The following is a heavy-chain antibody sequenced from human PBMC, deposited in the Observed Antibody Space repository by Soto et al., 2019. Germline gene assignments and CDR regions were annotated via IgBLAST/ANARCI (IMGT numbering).Heavy chain of an antibody. Sequence: EVQLLESGGGLVQPGGSLRLSCAASGFIFSNYAMSWVRQAPREGLEWVSSIRGSDGSTYYADSVKGRFTISRDTSKDTLYLHMNTLTAEDTAIYYCAKGRAADLKGLLDFWGRGTLVTVSS. CDR3: AKGRAADLKGLLDF. D-gene: IGHD6-13*01. CDR2: IRGSDGST. V-gene: IGHV3-23*01. J-gene: IGHJ4*02. CDR1: GFIFSNYA.